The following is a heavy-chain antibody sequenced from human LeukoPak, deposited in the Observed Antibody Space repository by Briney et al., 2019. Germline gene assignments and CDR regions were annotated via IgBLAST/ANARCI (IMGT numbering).Heavy chain of an antibody. D-gene: IGHD1-14*01. CDR3: AGEPGSHYYYYMDV. CDR2: IYTSGST. Sequence: SETLSLTCTVSGGSISSYYWSWIRQPAGKGLEWIGRIYTSGSTNYNPSLKSRVTMSVDTSKNQFSLKLSSVTAADTAVYYCAGEPGSHYYYYMDVWGKGTTVTVSS. J-gene: IGHJ6*03. V-gene: IGHV4-4*07. CDR1: GGSISSYY.